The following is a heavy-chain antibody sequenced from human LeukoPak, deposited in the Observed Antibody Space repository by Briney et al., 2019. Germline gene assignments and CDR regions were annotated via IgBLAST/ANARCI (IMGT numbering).Heavy chain of an antibody. CDR3: ARRGGSPLGAFDI. J-gene: IGHJ3*02. V-gene: IGHV4-59*01. CDR1: GGSITSYY. D-gene: IGHD1-26*01. Sequence: PSETLSLTCSVSGGSITSYYWSWIRQSPGKGLECIGYIFYSDSANYNPSLKSRVTISVDTSKNQFSLKLSSVTAADMAVYYCARRGGSPLGAFDIWGQGTMVTVSS. CDR2: IFYSDSA.